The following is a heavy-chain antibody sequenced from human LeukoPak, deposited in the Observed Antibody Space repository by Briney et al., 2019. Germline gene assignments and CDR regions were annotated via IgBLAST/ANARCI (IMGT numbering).Heavy chain of an antibody. V-gene: IGHV3-23*01. CDR1: GFTFSSYA. CDR3: AKDVYYYDSSGYYREEFDY. J-gene: IGHJ4*02. D-gene: IGHD3-22*01. Sequence: GGSLRLSCAASGFTFSSYAMSWVRQALGKGLEWVSAISGSGGSTYYADSVKGRFTISRDNSKNTLYLQMNSLRAEDTAVYYCAKDVYYYDSSGYYREEFDYWGQGTLVTVSS. CDR2: ISGSGGST.